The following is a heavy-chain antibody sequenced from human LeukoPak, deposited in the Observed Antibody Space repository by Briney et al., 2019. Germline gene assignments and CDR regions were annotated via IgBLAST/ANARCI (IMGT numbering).Heavy chain of an antibody. V-gene: IGHV1-46*01. CDR2: INPSGGST. D-gene: IGHD2-15*01. Sequence: ASVTVSCKASGYTFTSYYMHWVRQAPGQGLEWMGIINPSGGSTSYAQKFQGRVTITADESTSTAYMELSSLRSEDTAVYYCARSSGGSWSLDYWGQGTLVTVSS. J-gene: IGHJ4*02. CDR3: ARSSGGSWSLDY. CDR1: GYTFTSYY.